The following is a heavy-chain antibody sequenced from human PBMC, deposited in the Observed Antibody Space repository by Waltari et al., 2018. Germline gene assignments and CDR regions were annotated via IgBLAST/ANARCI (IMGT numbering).Heavy chain of an antibody. CDR1: GDSVSSNSAA. CDR2: TYYRSKWYN. J-gene: IGHJ6*02. D-gene: IGHD2-8*01. V-gene: IGHV6-1*01. Sequence: QVQLQQSDPGLVKPSQTLSLTCAISGDSVSSNSAAWNWIRQSPSRVLEWLGRTYYRSKWYNDFAVSVKSRITINPDTSKNQFSLQLNSVTPEDTAVYYCAREYIVLMVYAPRYYGMDVWGQGTTVTVSS. CDR3: AREYIVLMVYAPRYYGMDV.